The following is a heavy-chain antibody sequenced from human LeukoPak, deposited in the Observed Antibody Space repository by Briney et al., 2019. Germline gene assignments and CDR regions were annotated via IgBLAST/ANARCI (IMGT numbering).Heavy chain of an antibody. CDR1: GFTFSTYW. CDR2: IKENGSDK. CDR3: AREYYDFWSGYYTNWFDP. J-gene: IGHJ5*02. D-gene: IGHD3-3*01. Sequence: GGSLRLSCAASGFTFSTYWMNWVRQAPGKGLEWVANIKENGSDKYYVDSVKGRFTISRDNGKNTLYLQMNSLRAEDTAVYYCAREYYDFWSGYYTNWFDPWGQGTLVTVSS. V-gene: IGHV3-7*01.